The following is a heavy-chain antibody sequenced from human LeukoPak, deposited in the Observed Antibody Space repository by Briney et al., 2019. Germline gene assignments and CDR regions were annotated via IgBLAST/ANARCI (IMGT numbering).Heavy chain of an antibody. D-gene: IGHD6-19*01. J-gene: IGHJ6*03. Sequence: PGGSLRLSCAASGFTFSSYGMHWVRQAPGKGLEWVAFIRYDGSNKYYADSVKGRFTISRDNSKNTLYLQMNSLRAEDTAVYYCAKDFFRGCSGCYYYYYMDVWGKGTTVTISS. CDR2: IRYDGSNK. V-gene: IGHV3-30*02. CDR3: AKDFFRGCSGCYYYYYMDV. CDR1: GFTFSSYG.